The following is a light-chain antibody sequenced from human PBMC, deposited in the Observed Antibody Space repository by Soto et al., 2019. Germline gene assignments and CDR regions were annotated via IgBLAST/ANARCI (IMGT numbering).Light chain of an antibody. CDR3: HQLNSYPRT. V-gene: IGKV1-9*01. J-gene: IGKJ1*01. CDR2: AAS. Sequence: IQLTQSPSSLSASVGDRVTITCRASQGISSYLAWYQQKPGKAPKLLIYAASTLQSGVPSRFRGSGSGTDFTLPISSLQPEDFATYYCHQLNSYPRTFGQGTKVEIK. CDR1: QGISSY.